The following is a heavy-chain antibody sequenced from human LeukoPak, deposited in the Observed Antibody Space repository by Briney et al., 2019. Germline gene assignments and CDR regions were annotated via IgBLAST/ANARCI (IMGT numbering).Heavy chain of an antibody. CDR1: GFTFTDFY. D-gene: IGHD4-23*01. Sequence: GGSLRLSCAASGFTFTDFYMNWVRQAPGKGLEWVSWISPTSSYMYYADSVKGRFTISRDNAKNSLYLQMNSLRAEDTALYYCVRDADGGNSWFDPWGQGTLVTVSS. CDR2: ISPTSSYM. V-gene: IGHV3-21*04. CDR3: VRDADGGNSWFDP. J-gene: IGHJ5*02.